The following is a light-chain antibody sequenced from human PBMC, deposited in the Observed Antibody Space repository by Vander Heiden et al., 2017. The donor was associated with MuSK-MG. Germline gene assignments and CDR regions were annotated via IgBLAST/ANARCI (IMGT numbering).Light chain of an antibody. CDR3: QQYGSSPGVT. CDR2: GAS. CDR1: QSVSSSY. V-gene: IGKV3-20*01. Sequence: EIVLTQAPGTLSLSPGERATLSCRASQSVSSSYLAWYQQTPGQAPRLLIYGASSRATGIPDRFSGSGSGTDFTLTISRLEPEDFAVYYCQQYGSSPGVTFGPGTKVDIK. J-gene: IGKJ3*01.